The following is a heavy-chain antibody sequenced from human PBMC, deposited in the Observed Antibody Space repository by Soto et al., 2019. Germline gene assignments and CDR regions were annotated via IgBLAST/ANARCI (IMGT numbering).Heavy chain of an antibody. V-gene: IGHV3-30*18. D-gene: IGHD3-3*01. CDR2: ISYDGSNK. J-gene: IGHJ4*02. CDR1: GFTFSSYG. CDR3: AKDFGENEKSYYDFWSGYDY. Sequence: GGSLRLSCAASGFTFSSYGMHWVRQAPGKGLEWVAVISYDGSNKYYADSVKGRFTTSRDNSKNTLYLQMNSLRAEDTAVYYFAKDFGENEKSYYDFWSGYDYWGQGTLVTVSS.